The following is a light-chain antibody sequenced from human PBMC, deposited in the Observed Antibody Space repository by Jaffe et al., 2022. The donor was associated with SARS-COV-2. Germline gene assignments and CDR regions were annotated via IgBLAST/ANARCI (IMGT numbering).Light chain of an antibody. J-gene: IGKJ4*01. CDR2: WAS. CDR3: QQYYSTPLT. V-gene: IGKV4-1*01. Sequence: IVMTQSPDSLAVSLGERATINCKSSQSVLYSSDNKNYLAWYQRKPGQSPKLLIYWASTRESGVPDRFNGSGSGTDFTLTISSLQAEDVAVYYCQQYYSTPLTFGGGTNVEI. CDR1: QSVLYSSDNKNY.